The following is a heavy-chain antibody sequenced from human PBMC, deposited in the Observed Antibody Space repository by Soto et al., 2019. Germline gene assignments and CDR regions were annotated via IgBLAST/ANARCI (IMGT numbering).Heavy chain of an antibody. J-gene: IGHJ6*02. CDR1: GFTFSSYS. CDR3: ARDKIHLWSGYWTRDYYYGMDV. D-gene: IGHD3-3*01. Sequence: PGGSLRLSCAASGFTFSSYSMNWVRQAPGKGLEWVSSISSSSSYIYYADSVKGRFTISRDNAKNSLYLQMNSLRAEDTAVYYCARDKIHLWSGYWTRDYYYGMDVWGQGTTVTVSS. CDR2: ISSSSSYI. V-gene: IGHV3-21*01.